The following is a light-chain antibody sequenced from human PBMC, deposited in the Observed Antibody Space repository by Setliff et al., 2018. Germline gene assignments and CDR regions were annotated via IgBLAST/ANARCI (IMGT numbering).Light chain of an antibody. V-gene: IGLV2-14*01. J-gene: IGLJ1*01. CDR2: DVS. CDR1: SSDVGAYNY. CDR3: SSYAGSNNPYV. Sequence: QSALTQPASVSGSPGQSITISCTGTSSDVGAYNYVSWYQQHPGKAPKVMIYDVSNRPSGVSNRFSGSKSGNTASLTISGLQADDEADYYCSSYAGSNNPYVFGTGTKGTVL.